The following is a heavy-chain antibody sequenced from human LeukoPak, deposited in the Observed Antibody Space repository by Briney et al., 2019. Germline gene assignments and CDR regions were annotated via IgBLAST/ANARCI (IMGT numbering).Heavy chain of an antibody. CDR2: INPNSGGT. Sequence: GASVKVSCKASGYTFTGYYMHWVRQAPGQGLEWMGWINPNSGGTNYAQKFQGWVTMTRDTSISTAYMELSRLRSDDTAVYYCARDQHDSSGYYYIHYYGMDVWGQGTTVTVSS. CDR3: ARDQHDSSGYYYIHYYGMDV. CDR1: GYTFTGYY. J-gene: IGHJ6*02. D-gene: IGHD3-22*01. V-gene: IGHV1-2*04.